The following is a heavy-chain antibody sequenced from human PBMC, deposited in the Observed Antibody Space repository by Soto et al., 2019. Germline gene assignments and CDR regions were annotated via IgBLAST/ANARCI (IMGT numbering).Heavy chain of an antibody. CDR2: ISAYNGNT. V-gene: IGHV1-18*01. CDR1: VYTFTSYG. D-gene: IGHD2-2*01. J-gene: IGHJ6*02. Sequence: GXSVKVSCKASVYTFTSYGISWVRQAPGQGLEWMGWISAYNGNTNYAQKLQGRVTMTTDTSTSTAYMELRSLRSDDTAVYYCARDGVVVVPAAHYYYYGMDVWGQGTTVTVSS. CDR3: ARDGVVVVPAAHYYYYGMDV.